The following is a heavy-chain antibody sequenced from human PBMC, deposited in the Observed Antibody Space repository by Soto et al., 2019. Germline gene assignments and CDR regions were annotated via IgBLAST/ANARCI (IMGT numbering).Heavy chain of an antibody. J-gene: IGHJ6*02. D-gene: IGHD6-13*01. CDR3: ARELASSWSNYYYYGMDV. Sequence: ASVQVSCKASGYTFTGYYMHWLRQAPRQGVEWMGWINPNSGGTNYAQTFQGRVTMTRGTSISTAYMGRSRLRFDDTAVYYWARELASSWSNYYYYGMDVWGQGTTVTVSS. CDR1: GYTFTGYY. V-gene: IGHV1-2*02. CDR2: INPNSGGT.